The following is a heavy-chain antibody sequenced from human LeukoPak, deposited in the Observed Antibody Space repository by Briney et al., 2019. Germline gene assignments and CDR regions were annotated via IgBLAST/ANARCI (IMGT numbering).Heavy chain of an antibody. V-gene: IGHV4-61*09. CDR2: INHSGST. CDR1: GASISSGSYY. J-gene: IGHJ3*02. Sequence: SQTLSLTCTVSGASISSGSYYWNWIRQPAGKGLEWIGEINHSGSTNYNPSLKSRVTISVDTSKNQFSLKLSSVTAADTAVYYCARSREVDTATALDAFDIWGQGTMVTVSS. CDR3: ARSREVDTATALDAFDI. D-gene: IGHD5-18*01.